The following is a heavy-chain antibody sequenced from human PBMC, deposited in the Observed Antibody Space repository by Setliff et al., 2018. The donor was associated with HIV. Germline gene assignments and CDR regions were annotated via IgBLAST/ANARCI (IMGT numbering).Heavy chain of an antibody. D-gene: IGHD2-8*01. CDR3: AKSNANWFDL. J-gene: IGHJ5*02. CDR2: IKEDGSEK. Sequence: GGSLRLSCAASGFTFNTYAVTWVRQAPGKGLEWVANIKEDGSEKYHVDSVKGRFTISRDNAKNSLFLQMNSLRAEDTAMYYCAKSNANWFDLWGQGTLVTVSS. V-gene: IGHV3-7*03. CDR1: GFTFNTYA.